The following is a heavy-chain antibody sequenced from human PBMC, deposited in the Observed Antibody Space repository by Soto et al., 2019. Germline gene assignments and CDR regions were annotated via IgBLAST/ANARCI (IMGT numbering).Heavy chain of an antibody. J-gene: IGHJ4*02. Sequence: PGGSLRLSCAASGFTFSSYGMHWVRQAPGKGLEWVAFIWHDGGNKFYAESVKGRFTISRDNSKNTLYLQMTSLSAEDTAVYYCAKAFTSFDSRTFDYWGQGTLVTVSS. CDR2: IWHDGGNK. D-gene: IGHD3-22*01. CDR1: GFTFSSYG. CDR3: AKAFTSFDSRTFDY. V-gene: IGHV3-30*02.